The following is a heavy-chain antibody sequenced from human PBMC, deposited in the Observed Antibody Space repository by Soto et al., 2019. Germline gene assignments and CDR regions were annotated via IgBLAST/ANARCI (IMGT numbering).Heavy chain of an antibody. CDR2: IWYDGSNK. CDR1: GFTFDDYG. CDR3: ARGDWFGELPTGGMDV. V-gene: IGHV3-33*08. J-gene: IGHJ6*02. D-gene: IGHD3-10*01. Sequence: PGGSLRLSCAASGFTFDDYGMHWVRQAPGKGLEWVAVIWYDGSNKYYADSVKGRFTISRDNSKNTLYLQMNSLRAEDTAVYYCARGDWFGELPTGGMDVWGQGTTVTVSS.